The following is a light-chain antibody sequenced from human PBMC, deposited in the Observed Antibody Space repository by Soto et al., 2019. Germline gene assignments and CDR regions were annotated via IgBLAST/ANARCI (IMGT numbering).Light chain of an antibody. J-gene: IGKJ1*01. CDR3: HQFYSSPPT. CDR2: WAS. Sequence: DIVMTQSPDSLAVSLGERATITCKSSQSVLFTSNNKDFLAWYQQRPGQSPKLILFWASTRASGVPDRFSGSGSGTDFTLTIDSLQAEDAAVYYCHQFYSSPPTVCQWTKVDIK. CDR1: QSVLFTSNNKDF. V-gene: IGKV4-1*01.